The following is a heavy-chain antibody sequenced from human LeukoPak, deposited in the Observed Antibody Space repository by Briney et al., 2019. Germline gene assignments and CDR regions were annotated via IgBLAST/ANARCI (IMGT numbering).Heavy chain of an antibody. CDR1: GYTFTSYY. V-gene: IGHV1-46*01. D-gene: IGHD5-18*01. J-gene: IGHJ5*02. CDR3: ARAYTAMVYWFDP. Sequence: ASVKVSCKASGYTFTSYYMHWVRQAPGQGLEWMGIINPSGGDTSYAQKFQGRVTMTSDTSTSTVYVELSSLRSEDTAVYYCARAYTAMVYWFDPWGQGTLVTVSS. CDR2: INPSGGDT.